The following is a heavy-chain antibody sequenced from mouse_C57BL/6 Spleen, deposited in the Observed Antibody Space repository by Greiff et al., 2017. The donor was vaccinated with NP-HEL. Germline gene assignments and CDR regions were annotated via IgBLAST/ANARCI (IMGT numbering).Heavy chain of an antibody. CDR2: ISDGGSYT. Sequence: EVQLQESGGGLVKPGGSLKLSCAASGFTFSSYAMSWVRQTPEKRLEWVATISDGGSYTYYPDNVKGRFTISRDNAKNNLYLQMSHLKSEDTAMYYCARDQSTMVTTGPTFYFDYWGQGTTLTVSS. V-gene: IGHV5-4*01. D-gene: IGHD2-2*01. CDR1: GFTFSSYA. J-gene: IGHJ2*01. CDR3: ARDQSTMVTTGPTFYFDY.